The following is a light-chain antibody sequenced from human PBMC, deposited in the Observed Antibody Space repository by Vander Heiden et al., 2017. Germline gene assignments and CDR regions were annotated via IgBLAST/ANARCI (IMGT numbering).Light chain of an antibody. Sequence: AIRLTQSPSSLSASVGDRVTITCRASQGISSALAWYQQKPGKAPKLLIYDASSLESGVPSRFSGSGSGTDFTLTISSLQPEDFATYYCQQVNSYTRTFGQGTKVEIK. CDR3: QQVNSYTRT. J-gene: IGKJ1*01. CDR1: QGISSA. CDR2: DAS. V-gene: IGKV1-13*02.